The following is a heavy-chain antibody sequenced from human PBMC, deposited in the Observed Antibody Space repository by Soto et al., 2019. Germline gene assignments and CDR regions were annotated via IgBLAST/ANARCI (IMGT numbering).Heavy chain of an antibody. Sequence: QVQLVQSGAEVKKPGASVKVSCKASGYTFTSYDINWVRQATGQGLEWMGWMNPNSGNTGYAQKFQGRVTMTRNTSISTAYMEMSSLRSEDTAVYYCARGPNYSSSWYERDGWLDPWGQGTLVTVSS. CDR2: MNPNSGNT. CDR1: GYTFTSYD. CDR3: ARGPNYSSSWYERDGWLDP. J-gene: IGHJ5*02. V-gene: IGHV1-8*01. D-gene: IGHD6-13*01.